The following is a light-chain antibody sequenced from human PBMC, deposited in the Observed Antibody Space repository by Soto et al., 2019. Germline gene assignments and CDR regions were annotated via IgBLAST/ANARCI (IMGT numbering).Light chain of an antibody. CDR1: SGSIASNY. J-gene: IGLJ2*01. CDR2: EDN. Sequence: NFMLTQPHSVSESPGKTVTISCTRSSGSIASNYVQWYQQRPGSAPTTVIYEDNQRPSGVPDRFSGSIDSSSNSASLTISGLKIEDEADYYCQSYDSSNLHVVFGGGTKLTVL. CDR3: QSYDSSNLHVV. V-gene: IGLV6-57*04.